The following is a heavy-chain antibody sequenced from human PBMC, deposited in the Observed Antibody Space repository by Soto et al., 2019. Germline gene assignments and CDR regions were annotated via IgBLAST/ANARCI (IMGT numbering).Heavy chain of an antibody. J-gene: IGHJ6*03. V-gene: IGHV4-34*01. Sequence: LWKNLYLTCAVYGGSFGDYYWSWIRQPPGKGLEWIGEINHSGSTNYNPSLKSRVTISVETSKNQFSLKLSSVTAADTAVYYCARVSGDNGDSYYYMDVWREGTTVT. CDR1: GGSFGDYY. CDR2: INHSGST. CDR3: ARVSGDNGDSYYYMDV. D-gene: IGHD2-21*02.